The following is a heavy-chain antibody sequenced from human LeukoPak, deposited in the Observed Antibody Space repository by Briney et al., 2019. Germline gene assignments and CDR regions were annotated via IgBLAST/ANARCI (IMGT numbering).Heavy chain of an antibody. CDR2: ISSSGSSI. CDR3: ARDSDRYQGHYYYSMDV. J-gene: IGHJ6*03. V-gene: IGHV3-11*01. D-gene: IGHD2-21*02. CDR1: GLTFSDYY. Sequence: GGSLRLSCAASGLTFSDYYMSWIRQAPGKGREWVSYISSSGSSIFYADSVKGRFTISRDNSKNTLYLQMDSLRGEDTAVYYCARDSDRYQGHYYYSMDVWGKGTTVTVSS.